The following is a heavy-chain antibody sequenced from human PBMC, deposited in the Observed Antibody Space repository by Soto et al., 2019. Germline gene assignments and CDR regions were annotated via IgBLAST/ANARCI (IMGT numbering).Heavy chain of an antibody. CDR3: ARVMYGAGSYLHTFDY. Sequence: QVQLQESGPGLVKPSETLSLNCTVSGGSISSFYWSWIRQSPGKGLEWIGYMYYTGSTVYNPSLKSRVTISLVSSKTQFSLKLSSVTAADTAVYYCARVMYGAGSYLHTFDYWGQGTLVTVSS. J-gene: IGHJ4*02. CDR2: MYYTGST. V-gene: IGHV4-59*01. CDR1: GGSISSFY. D-gene: IGHD3-10*01.